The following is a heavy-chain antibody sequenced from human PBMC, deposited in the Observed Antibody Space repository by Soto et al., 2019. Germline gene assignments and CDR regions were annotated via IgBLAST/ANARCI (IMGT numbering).Heavy chain of an antibody. CDR3: AKEAKGIVVVPAAQYYFDY. Sequence: GGSLRLSCAASGFTFSSYAMSWVRQAPGKGLEWVSAISGSGGSTYYADSVKGRFTISRDNSKNTLYLQMNSLRAEDTAVYYCAKEAKGIVVVPAAQYYFDYWGQGTLVTVSS. CDR2: ISGSGGST. D-gene: IGHD2-2*01. CDR1: GFTFSSYA. V-gene: IGHV3-23*01. J-gene: IGHJ4*02.